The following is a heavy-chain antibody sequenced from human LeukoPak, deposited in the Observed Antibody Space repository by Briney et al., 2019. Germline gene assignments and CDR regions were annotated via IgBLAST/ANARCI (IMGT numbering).Heavy chain of an antibody. CDR3: TRGTSGSYDH. Sequence: GGSLRLSCAASGFTFTSHYLYWVRQAAGKGLVSVSRINKDGSFADYADSVQGRFTISRDNAKDTLYLEMNSLRADDTAVYYCTRGTSGSYDHWGQGTLVTVSS. D-gene: IGHD3-10*01. V-gene: IGHV3-74*01. J-gene: IGHJ4*02. CDR1: GFTFTSHY. CDR2: INKDGSFA.